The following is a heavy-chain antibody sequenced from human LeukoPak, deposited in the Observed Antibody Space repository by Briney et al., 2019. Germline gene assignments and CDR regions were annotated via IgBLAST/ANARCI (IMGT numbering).Heavy chain of an antibody. V-gene: IGHV1-18*01. CDR3: ARVSYWQWLENGSVDAFDI. CDR1: GYSFTNYG. J-gene: IGHJ3*02. Sequence: GASVKVSCKASGYSFTNYGISWVRQAPGQGLEWMGWISGYSGNTNSAQKFQDRVTMTTDTSTSTAYMEMRSLRSDDTAVYYCARVSYWQWLENGSVDAFDIWGQGTMVTVSS. D-gene: IGHD6-19*01. CDR2: ISGYSGNT.